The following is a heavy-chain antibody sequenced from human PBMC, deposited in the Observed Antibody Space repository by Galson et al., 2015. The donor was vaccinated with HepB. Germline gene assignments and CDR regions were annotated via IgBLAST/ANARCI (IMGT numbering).Heavy chain of an antibody. CDR2: ISYDGSNK. D-gene: IGHD3-22*01. CDR1: GFTFSSYA. CDR3: ARDGGSNYDSSGYYSLYYYGMDV. Sequence: SLRLSCAASGFTFSSYAMHWVRQAPGEGLEWVAVISYDGSNKYYADSVKGRFTISRDNSKNTLYLQMNSLRAEDTAVYYCARDGGSNYDSSGYYSLYYYGMDVWGQGTTVTVSS. J-gene: IGHJ6*02. V-gene: IGHV3-30*04.